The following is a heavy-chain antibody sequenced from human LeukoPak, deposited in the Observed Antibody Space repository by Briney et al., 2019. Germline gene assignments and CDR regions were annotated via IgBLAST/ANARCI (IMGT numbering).Heavy chain of an antibody. Sequence: ASVKVSCKASGYILTNYFLHWVRQAPGEGLEWMGWISAHNGNTNYAQKLQDRVTMTTDTSTSTTYMELRSLRSDDTAVYYCARDKLPHCSGGSCYPFDYWGQGTLVTVSS. CDR1: GYILTNYF. D-gene: IGHD2-15*01. CDR2: ISAHNGNT. J-gene: IGHJ4*02. V-gene: IGHV1-18*04. CDR3: ARDKLPHCSGGSCYPFDY.